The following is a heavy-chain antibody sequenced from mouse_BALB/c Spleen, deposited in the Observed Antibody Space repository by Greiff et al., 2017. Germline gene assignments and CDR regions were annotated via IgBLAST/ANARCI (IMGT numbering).Heavy chain of an antibody. CDR3: ARAVRVEGPDY. Sequence: DVMLVESGGGLVKPGGSLKLSCAASGFTFSDYYMYWVRQTPEKRLEWVATISDGGSYTYYPDSVKGRFTISRDNAKNNLYLQMSSLKSEDTAMYYCARAVRVEGPDYWGQGTTVTVSS. CDR2: ISDGGSYT. CDR1: GFTFSDYY. V-gene: IGHV5-4*02. J-gene: IGHJ2*01. D-gene: IGHD2-14*01.